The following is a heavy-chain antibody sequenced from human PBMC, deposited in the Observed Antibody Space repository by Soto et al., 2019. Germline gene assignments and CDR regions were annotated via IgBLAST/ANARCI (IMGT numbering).Heavy chain of an antibody. Sequence: GSLRLSCAASGFTFDDYTMHWVRQAPGKGLEWVSLISWDGGSTYYADSVKGRFTISRDNSKNSLYLQMNSLRTEDTALYYCAKGRVTYYYYGMDVWGQGTTVTVSS. J-gene: IGHJ6*02. V-gene: IGHV3-43*01. CDR1: GFTFDDYT. CDR3: AKGRVTYYYYGMDV. CDR2: ISWDGGST. D-gene: IGHD2-21*02.